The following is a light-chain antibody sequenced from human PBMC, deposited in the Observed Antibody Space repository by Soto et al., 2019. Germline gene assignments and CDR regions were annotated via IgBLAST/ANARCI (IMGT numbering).Light chain of an antibody. V-gene: IGKV1D-12*01. J-gene: IGKJ4*01. CDR2: AAS. CDR1: QHIASW. Sequence: DIQMTQSPSSVSASVGDRVTITCRASQHIASWLAWYQQKPGKAPKLLIYAASNLQSGVPSRFSGSGSGTDFTLNISSLQPEDFETYFCQQANSFPLSFGGGTKVDIK. CDR3: QQANSFPLS.